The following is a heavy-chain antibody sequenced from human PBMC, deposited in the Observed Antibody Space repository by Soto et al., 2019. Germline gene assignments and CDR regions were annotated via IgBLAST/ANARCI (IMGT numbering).Heavy chain of an antibody. J-gene: IGHJ5*02. Sequence: ASVKVSCKVSGYTLTELSMHWVRQAPGQRLEWMGWINGRDGNAEYSQDFQGRVTISIDTSASTAYMELSSLRSEDTAVYYCARGGYCIGTRCPGRFDPWGQGTLVTVS. CDR1: GYTLTELS. D-gene: IGHD2-2*01. V-gene: IGHV1-3*01. CDR3: ARGGYCIGTRCPGRFDP. CDR2: INGRDGNA.